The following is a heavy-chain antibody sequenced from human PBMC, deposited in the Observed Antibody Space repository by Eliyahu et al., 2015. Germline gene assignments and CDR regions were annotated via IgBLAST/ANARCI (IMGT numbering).Heavy chain of an antibody. J-gene: IGHJ6*02. V-gene: IGHV4-34*01. D-gene: IGHD3-3*01. CDR3: ARLRFLEWLSTANYYYGMDV. CDR1: GGSFSXYY. CDR2: INHSGST. Sequence: QVQLQQWGAGLLKPSETLSLTCAVYGGSFSXYYWSWIRQPPGKGLEWIGEINHSGSTNYNPSLKSRVTISVDTSKNQFSLKLISVTAADTAVYYCARLRFLEWLSTANYYYGMDVWGQGTTVTVSS.